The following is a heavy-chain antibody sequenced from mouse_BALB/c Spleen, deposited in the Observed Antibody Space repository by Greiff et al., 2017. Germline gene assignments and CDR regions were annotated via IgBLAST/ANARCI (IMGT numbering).Heavy chain of an antibody. V-gene: IGHV5-12-1*01. Sequence: EVQVVESGGGLVKPGGSLKLSCAASGFAFSSYDMSWVRQTPEKRLEWVAYISSGGGSTYYPDTVKGRFTISRDNAKNTLYLQMSSLKSEDTAMYYCASHYDGYYGFAYWGQGTLVTVSA. CDR2: ISSGGGST. J-gene: IGHJ3*01. CDR1: GFAFSSYD. D-gene: IGHD2-3*01. CDR3: ASHYDGYYGFAY.